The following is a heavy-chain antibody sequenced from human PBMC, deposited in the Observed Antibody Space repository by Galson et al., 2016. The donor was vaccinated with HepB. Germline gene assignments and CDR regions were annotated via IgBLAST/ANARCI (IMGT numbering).Heavy chain of an antibody. CDR1: GDSINTYY. V-gene: IGHV4-4*07. J-gene: IGHJ4*02. CDR2: IYTTGSA. Sequence: LSLTCTVSGDSINTYYWSWIRQPAGKGLEWIGRIYTTGSANYNPSLKSRVTMSVDTSKNQFSLNLRSVTAADTAMYYCARDPGAAADYFDHWGQGKLVTVSS. CDR3: ARDPGAAADYFDH. D-gene: IGHD6-13*01.